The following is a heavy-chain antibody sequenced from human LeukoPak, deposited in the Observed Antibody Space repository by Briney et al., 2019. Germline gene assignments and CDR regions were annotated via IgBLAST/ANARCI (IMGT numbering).Heavy chain of an antibody. CDR3: ATAYYDFWSGYGKGQLDY. CDR2: ISAYNGNT. D-gene: IGHD3-3*01. CDR1: GYTFTSYG. J-gene: IGHJ4*02. Sequence: ASVKVSCKASGYTFTSYGISWVRQAPGQGLEWMGWISAYNGNTNYAQKLQGRVTMTTDTSTSTAYMELRSLRSDDTAVYYCATAYYDFWSGYGKGQLDYWGQGTLSPSPQ. V-gene: IGHV1-18*01.